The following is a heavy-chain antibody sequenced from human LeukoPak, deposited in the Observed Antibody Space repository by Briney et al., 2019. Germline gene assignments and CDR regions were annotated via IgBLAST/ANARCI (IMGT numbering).Heavy chain of an antibody. CDR1: GFTFSSYA. CDR2: ISGRGGST. CDR3: AKDLVYDSFDY. V-gene: IGHV3-23*01. D-gene: IGHD3-16*01. Sequence: GGSLRLSCAASGFTFSSYAMSWVRQAPGKGLEWVSAISGRGGSTYYADSVKGRFTISRDNSKSTLYLQMNSLRAEDTAVYYCAKDLVYDSFDYWGQGTLVTVSS. J-gene: IGHJ4*02.